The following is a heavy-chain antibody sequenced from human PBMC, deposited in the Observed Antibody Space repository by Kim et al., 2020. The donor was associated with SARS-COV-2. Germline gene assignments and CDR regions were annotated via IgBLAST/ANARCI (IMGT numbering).Heavy chain of an antibody. CDR2: IYTSGST. Sequence: SETLYLTCTVSGGSISSYYWSWIRQPAGKGLEWIGRIYTSGSTNYNPSLKSRVTMSVDTSKNQFSLKLSSVTAADTAVYYCAGQRAWIQLWKQIGGYFDYWGQGTLVTVSS. CDR1: GGSISSYY. CDR3: AGQRAWIQLWKQIGGYFDY. D-gene: IGHD5-18*01. V-gene: IGHV4-4*07. J-gene: IGHJ4*02.